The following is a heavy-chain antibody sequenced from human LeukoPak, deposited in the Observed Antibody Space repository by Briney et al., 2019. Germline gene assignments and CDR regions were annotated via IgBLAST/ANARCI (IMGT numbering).Heavy chain of an antibody. Sequence: PSETLSLTCTVSGGSISSYYWSWIRQPPGKGLEWIGYIYYTGSTNCNPSLKSRVTISVDTSKNQFSLKLTSVTAADTAVYYCARVGITIFGVGPEYFQHWGQGTLATVSS. J-gene: IGHJ1*01. CDR1: GGSISSYY. CDR2: IYYTGST. D-gene: IGHD3-3*01. V-gene: IGHV4-59*01. CDR3: ARVGITIFGVGPEYFQH.